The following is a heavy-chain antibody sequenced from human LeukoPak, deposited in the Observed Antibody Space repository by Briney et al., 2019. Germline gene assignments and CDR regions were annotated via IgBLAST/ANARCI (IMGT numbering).Heavy chain of an antibody. J-gene: IGHJ1*01. CDR2: FDPEDGET. CDR1: GYTLTELS. D-gene: IGHD6-19*01. CDR3: ATQLGIAVAATGEYFQH. Sequence: SVKVSCKVSGYTLTELSMHWVRQAPGKGLEWMGGFDPEDGETIYAQKFQGRVTMTEDTSTDTAYMELSSLRSEDTAVYYCATQLGIAVAATGEYFQHWGQGTLVTVSS. V-gene: IGHV1-24*01.